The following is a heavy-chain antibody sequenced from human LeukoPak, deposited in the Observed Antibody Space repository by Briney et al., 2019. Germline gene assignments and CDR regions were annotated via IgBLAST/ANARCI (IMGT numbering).Heavy chain of an antibody. D-gene: IGHD3-3*01. CDR3: AKGGSGYDFWSGYTSNNWFDP. CDR1: GFTFSSYG. Sequence: QPGGSLRLSCAASGFTFSSYGMHWVRQAPGKGLEWVAVISYDGSNKYYADSVKGRFTISRDNSKNTLYLQMNSLRAEDTAVYYCAKGGSGYDFWSGYTSNNWFDPWGQGTLVTVSS. CDR2: ISYDGSNK. V-gene: IGHV3-30*18. J-gene: IGHJ5*02.